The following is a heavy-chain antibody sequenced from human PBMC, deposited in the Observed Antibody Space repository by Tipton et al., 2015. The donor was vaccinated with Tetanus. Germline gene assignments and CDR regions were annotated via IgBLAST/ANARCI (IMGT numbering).Heavy chain of an antibody. J-gene: IGHJ5*02. V-gene: IGHV3-23*01. CDR1: GFTFSSYA. Sequence: SLRLSCAASGFTFSSYAMHWVRQAPGKGLEWVSAISGSGGSTYYADSVKGRFTISRDNSKNTLYLQMNSLRAEDTAVYYCAKGGGGYRYNWFDPWGQGTLVTVSS. D-gene: IGHD5-18*01. CDR2: ISGSGGST. CDR3: AKGGGGYRYNWFDP.